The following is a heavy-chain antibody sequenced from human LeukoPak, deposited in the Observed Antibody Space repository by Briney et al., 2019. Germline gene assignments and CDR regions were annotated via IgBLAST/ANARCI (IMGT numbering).Heavy chain of an antibody. CDR2: INQDGSEK. Sequence: PGGSLRLSRAASGFTFSTYWMSWVRQAPGKGLEWVANINQDGSEKYYVDSVKGRFTISRDNAKNSLYLQVYSLRAEDTAVYYCARDRYSGYEFNSWGQGTLVTVSS. V-gene: IGHV3-7*01. D-gene: IGHD5-12*01. CDR1: GFTFSTYW. J-gene: IGHJ4*02. CDR3: ARDRYSGYEFNS.